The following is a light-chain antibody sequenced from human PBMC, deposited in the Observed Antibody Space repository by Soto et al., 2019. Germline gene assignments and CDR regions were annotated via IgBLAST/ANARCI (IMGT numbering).Light chain of an antibody. CDR1: QSLLHSNGYNY. J-gene: IGKJ2*01. CDR3: MQALQTPPYT. CDR2: LGS. Sequence: DNVMTHSPPSLPVTPGEPASISCRSSQSLLHSNGYNYLDWYLQKPGQSPQLLIYLGSNRASGVPDRFSGSGSGTDFALKISRVEAEDVGVHYCMQALQTPPYTIGQGTKLEIK. V-gene: IGKV2-28*01.